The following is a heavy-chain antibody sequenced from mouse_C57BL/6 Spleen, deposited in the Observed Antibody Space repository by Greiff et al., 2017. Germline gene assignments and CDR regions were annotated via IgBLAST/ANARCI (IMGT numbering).Heavy chain of an antibody. D-gene: IGHD1-1*01. CDR3: ARLPYGSSYAMDY. CDR1: GYTFTSYW. CDR2: IDPSDSYT. J-gene: IGHJ4*01. Sequence: VQLQQPGAELVKPGASVKLSCKASGYTFTSYWMQWVKQRPGQGLEWIGEIDPSDSYTNYNQKFKGKATLTVDTSSSTAYMQLSSLTSEDSAVYYCARLPYGSSYAMDYWGQGTSVTVSS. V-gene: IGHV1-50*01.